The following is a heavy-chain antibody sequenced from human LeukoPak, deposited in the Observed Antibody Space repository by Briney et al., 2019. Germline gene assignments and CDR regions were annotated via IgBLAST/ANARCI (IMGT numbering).Heavy chain of an antibody. D-gene: IGHD3-3*01. J-gene: IGHJ4*02. CDR3: ASESPITIFGVVTSS. Sequence: SQTLSLTCTVSGGSISSGGYYWSWIRQHPGKGLEWIGYIYYSGSTYYNPSLKSRVTISVDTSKNQSSLKLSSVTAADTAVYYCASESPITIFGVVTSSWGQGTLVTVSS. V-gene: IGHV4-31*03. CDR1: GGSISSGGYY. CDR2: IYYSGST.